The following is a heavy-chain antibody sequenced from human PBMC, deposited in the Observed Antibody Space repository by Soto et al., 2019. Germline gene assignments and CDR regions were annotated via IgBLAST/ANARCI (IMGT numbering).Heavy chain of an antibody. J-gene: IGHJ6*03. D-gene: IGHD4-17*01. V-gene: IGHV4-59*12. Sequence: SETLSLTCTGSGGSISSYYWSWIRQPPGKGLEWIGYIYYSGSTNYSPSFQGQVTTSVDKSISAAHLQWSSLKASDTAMYYCARLYGHYMDVWGKGTTVTVSS. CDR3: ARLYGHYMDV. CDR1: GGSISSYY. CDR2: IYYSGST.